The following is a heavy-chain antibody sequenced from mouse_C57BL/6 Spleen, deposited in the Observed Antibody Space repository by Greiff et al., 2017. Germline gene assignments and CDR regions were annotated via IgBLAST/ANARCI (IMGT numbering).Heavy chain of an antibody. V-gene: IGHV1-80*01. CDR1: GYAFSSYW. D-gene: IGHD1-1*01. J-gene: IGHJ3*01. Sequence: VQVVESGAELVKPGASVKISCKASGYAFSSYWMNWVKQRPGKGLEWIGQIYPGDGDTNYNGKFKGKATLTADKSSSTAYMQLSSLTSEDSAVYFCARREDYYGSRYDTYWGQGTLVTVSA. CDR3: ARREDYYGSRYDTY. CDR2: IYPGDGDT.